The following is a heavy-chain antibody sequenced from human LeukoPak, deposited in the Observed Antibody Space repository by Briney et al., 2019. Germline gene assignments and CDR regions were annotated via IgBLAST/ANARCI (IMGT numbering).Heavy chain of an antibody. CDR2: IYYSGST. D-gene: IGHD3-3*01. CDR1: GGSISSSSYY. CDR3: AREVTIFGVGNYMDV. Sequence: PSETLSLTCTVSGGSISSSSYYWGWIRQPPGKGLEWIGNIYYSGSTYYNPSLESRVTISVDTSKNQFSLKLSSVTAADTAVYYCAREVTIFGVGNYMDVWGKGTTVTVSS. J-gene: IGHJ6*03. V-gene: IGHV4-39*02.